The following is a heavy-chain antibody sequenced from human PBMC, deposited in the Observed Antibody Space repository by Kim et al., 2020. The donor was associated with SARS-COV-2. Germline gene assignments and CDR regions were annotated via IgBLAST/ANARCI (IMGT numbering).Heavy chain of an antibody. CDR3: ARGGAYYDILTGYYH. CDR1: GFTFSSYG. D-gene: IGHD3-9*01. CDR2: ISYDGSNK. V-gene: IGHV3-33*05. Sequence: GGSLRLSCAASGFTFSSYGMHWVRQAPGKGLEWVAVISYDGSNKYYADSVKGRFTISRDNSKNTLYLQMNSLRAEDTAVYYCARGGAYYDILTGYYHWGQGTLVTVSS. J-gene: IGHJ4*02.